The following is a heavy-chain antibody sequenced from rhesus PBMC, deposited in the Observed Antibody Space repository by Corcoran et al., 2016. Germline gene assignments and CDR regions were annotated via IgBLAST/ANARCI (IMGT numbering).Heavy chain of an antibody. D-gene: IGHD4-29*01. CDR3: ARDAPTANWYFDL. Sequence: QVQLQESGPGVVKPSETLSLTCAVSGGSISDSYRWSWIRQPPGKGLEWIGENYCTRPTTTHTPSPKSRVTISKETPKNQFSLKLISVTAADTAVYYCARDAPTANWYFDLWGPGTPITISS. V-gene: IGHV4S10*01. J-gene: IGHJ2*01. CDR1: GGSISDSYR. CDR2: NYCTRPTT.